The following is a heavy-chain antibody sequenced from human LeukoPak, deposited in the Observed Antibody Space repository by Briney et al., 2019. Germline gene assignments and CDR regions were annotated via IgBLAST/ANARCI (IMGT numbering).Heavy chain of an antibody. D-gene: IGHD3-10*01. Sequence: GRSLRLSCAASGFTFMRWVRQAPGKGLEWVAIISYDGSNEYYADSVKGRFTISRDNSKNTLYLQMNSLRAEDTAVYYCAKDPIYYYGSGSYVHYYYYMDVWGKGTTVTISS. V-gene: IGHV3-30*04. J-gene: IGHJ6*03. CDR2: ISYDGSNE. CDR1: GFTF. CDR3: AKDPIYYYGSGSYVHYYYYMDV.